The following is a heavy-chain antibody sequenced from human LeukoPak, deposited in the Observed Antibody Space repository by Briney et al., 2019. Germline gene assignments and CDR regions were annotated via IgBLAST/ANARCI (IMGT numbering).Heavy chain of an antibody. J-gene: IGHJ4*02. Sequence: SETLSLTCTVSGGSISSGGYYWSWIRQHPGKGLEWIGYIYYSGSTYYNLSLKSRVTISVDTSKNQFSLKLSSVTAADTAVYYCARNPGIAAAGRFDYWGQGTLVTVSS. CDR1: GGSISSGGYY. CDR2: IYYSGST. CDR3: ARNPGIAAAGRFDY. D-gene: IGHD6-13*01. V-gene: IGHV4-31*03.